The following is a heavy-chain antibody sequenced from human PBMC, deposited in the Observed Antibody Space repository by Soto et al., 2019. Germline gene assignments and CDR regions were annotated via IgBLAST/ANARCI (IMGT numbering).Heavy chain of an antibody. CDR2: ISPYNDYT. CDR3: ARGGYYDNYWGKLSHYGLDV. J-gene: IGHJ6*02. CDR1: GYTFIRYG. V-gene: IGHV1-18*01. Sequence: QVQLAQSANEVKKPGASVRVSCKAAGYTFIRYGIAWVRQAPGQGLEWMGWISPYNDYTVYAQKFQGRASMTADTSTRTVYMNLRGLKSNDTAVYYCARGGYYDNYWGKLSHYGLDVWGQGTSVSVSS. D-gene: IGHD3-16*01.